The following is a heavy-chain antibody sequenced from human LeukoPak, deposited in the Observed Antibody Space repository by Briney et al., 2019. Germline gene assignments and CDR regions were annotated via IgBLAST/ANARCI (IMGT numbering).Heavy chain of an antibody. Sequence: GGSLRLSCVASGFTVSDTTMTWVRLAPGKGLEYVSTLHPTGGQFFADSVKGRITMSSDSSKNTIDLQMDRLTADDTAIYYCMRDVYSGVYFGGQGTLVTVS. CDR2: LHPTGGQ. CDR1: GFTVSDTT. CDR3: MRDVYSGVYF. J-gene: IGHJ4*02. V-gene: IGHV3-66*01. D-gene: IGHD1-26*01.